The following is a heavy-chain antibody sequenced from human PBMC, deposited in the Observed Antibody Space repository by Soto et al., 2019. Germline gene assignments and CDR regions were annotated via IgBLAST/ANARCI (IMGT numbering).Heavy chain of an antibody. D-gene: IGHD3-22*01. Sequence: PSETLSLTCAVYGGSFSGYYWSWIRQPPGKGLEWIGEINHSGSTNYNPSLKSRVTISVDTSKNQFSLKLSSVTAADTAVYYCERSLYYYDSSGYYDWGQGTLVTVSS. V-gene: IGHV4-34*01. J-gene: IGHJ4*02. CDR2: INHSGST. CDR3: ERSLYYYDSSGYYD. CDR1: GGSFSGYY.